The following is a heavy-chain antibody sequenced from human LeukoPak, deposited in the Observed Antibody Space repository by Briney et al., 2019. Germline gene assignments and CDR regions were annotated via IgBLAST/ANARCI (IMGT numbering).Heavy chain of an antibody. CDR1: GFTFSSSW. CDR2: IKEDGSDK. CDR3: GRGSWQQLVLWGVGYYFDY. J-gene: IGHJ4*02. Sequence: GGSLRLSCAASGFTFSSSWMTWVRQAPGKGLEWVAHIKEDGSDKYYVDSVTGRFTISRDNTENSLYLQMSSLRAEDTAVYYCGRGSWQQLVLWGVGYYFDYWGQGTLVTVSS. V-gene: IGHV3-7*02. D-gene: IGHD6-13*01.